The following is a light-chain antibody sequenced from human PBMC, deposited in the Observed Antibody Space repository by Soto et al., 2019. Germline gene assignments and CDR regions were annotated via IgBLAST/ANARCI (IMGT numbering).Light chain of an antibody. Sequence: QAVLTQPPSVSAAPGQKVTISCSGSNSNIGNMYVSWYQHVPGTAPKLLIYENNRRPSGIPDRFSGSKSGTSATLGITGLQTGDEADYYCGTWDSSLSVVFGGGTKVTVL. CDR2: ENN. CDR1: NSNIGNMY. V-gene: IGLV1-51*02. CDR3: GTWDSSLSVV. J-gene: IGLJ2*01.